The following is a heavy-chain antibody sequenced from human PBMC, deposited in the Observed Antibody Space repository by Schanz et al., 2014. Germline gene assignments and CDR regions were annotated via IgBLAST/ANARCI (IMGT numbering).Heavy chain of an antibody. CDR3: ARGPNPIQGVHMDY. CDR1: GFNFVCYG. D-gene: IGHD3-10*01. Sequence: QVQLVESGGGLVQPGGSLRLSCAASGFNFVCYGMNWVRQAPGKGLDWVANRSCDGSKKYYADSVKGRFTISRDNSKDTLYLQRSSLTHEDTAVYYCARGPNPIQGVHMDYWGQGALVTVSS. V-gene: IGHV3-33*08. CDR2: RSCDGSKK. J-gene: IGHJ4*02.